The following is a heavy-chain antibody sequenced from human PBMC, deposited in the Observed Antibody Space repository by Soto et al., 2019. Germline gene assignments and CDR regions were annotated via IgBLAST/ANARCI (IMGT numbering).Heavy chain of an antibody. CDR3: ARGDVTMIQDYYYGMDV. CDR2: IYYSGST. J-gene: IGHJ6*02. Sequence: SETLSLTCTVSGGSISSYYWSWIRQPPGKGLEWTGYIYYSGSTNYNPSLKSRVTISVDTSKNQFSLKLSSVTAADTAVYYYARGDVTMIQDYYYGMDVWGQGTTVTVSS. V-gene: IGHV4-59*01. CDR1: GGSISSYY. D-gene: IGHD3-22*01.